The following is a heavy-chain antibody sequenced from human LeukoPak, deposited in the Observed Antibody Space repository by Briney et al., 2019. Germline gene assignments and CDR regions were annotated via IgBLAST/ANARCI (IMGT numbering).Heavy chain of an antibody. J-gene: IGHJ3*02. CDR1: GFTFSSYA. CDR3: ARSPFIVVVPAPPVDI. Sequence: GGSLRLSCAASGFTFSSYAMHWVRQAPGKGLEYVSAISSNGGSTYYANSVKGRFTISRDNSKNTLYLQMGSLRAEDMAVYYCARSPFIVVVPAPPVDIWGQGTMATVSS. CDR2: ISSNGGST. D-gene: IGHD2-2*01. V-gene: IGHV3-64*01.